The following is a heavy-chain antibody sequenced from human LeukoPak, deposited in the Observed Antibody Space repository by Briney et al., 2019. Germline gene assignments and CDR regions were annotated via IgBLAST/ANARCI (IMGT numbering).Heavy chain of an antibody. CDR1: GFTFDDYA. D-gene: IGHD1-14*01. CDR3: AKDILTGYYYGMDV. Sequence: QPGGSLRLSCAASGFTFDDYAMHWVRQAPGEGLEWVSGISWNSGSIGYADSVKGRFTISRDNAKNSLYLQMNSLRAEDTALYYCAKDILTGYYYGMDVWGQGTTVTVSS. J-gene: IGHJ6*02. CDR2: ISWNSGSI. V-gene: IGHV3-9*01.